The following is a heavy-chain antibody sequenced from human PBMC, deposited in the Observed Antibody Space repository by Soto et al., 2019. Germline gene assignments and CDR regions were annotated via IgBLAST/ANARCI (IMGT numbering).Heavy chain of an antibody. J-gene: IGHJ4*02. Sequence: GSLRLSCAASGFTFSSYAMSWVRQAPGKGLEWIGSIYYSGSTYYNPSLKSRVTISVDTSKNQFSLKLSSVTAADTAVYYCARTIVGATPNPSPIDYWGQGTLVTVSS. CDR3: ARTIVGATPNPSPIDY. V-gene: IGHV4-39*01. D-gene: IGHD1-26*01. CDR1: GFTFSSYA. CDR2: IYYSGST.